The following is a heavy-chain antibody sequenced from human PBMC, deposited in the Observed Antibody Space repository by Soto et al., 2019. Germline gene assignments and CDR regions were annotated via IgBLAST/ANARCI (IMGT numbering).Heavy chain of an antibody. CDR3: ASGAGGHYYYYYYGMDV. Sequence: QVQLVQSGAEVKKPGSSVKVSCKASGGTFSSYAISWVRQAPGQGLEWMGGIIPIFGTANYAQKFQGRVTITADESTSTAYMELSSLRSEDTAVYYCASGAGGHYYYYYYGMDVWGQGTTVTVSS. CDR2: IIPIFGTA. CDR1: GGTFSSYA. D-gene: IGHD3-16*01. J-gene: IGHJ6*02. V-gene: IGHV1-69*01.